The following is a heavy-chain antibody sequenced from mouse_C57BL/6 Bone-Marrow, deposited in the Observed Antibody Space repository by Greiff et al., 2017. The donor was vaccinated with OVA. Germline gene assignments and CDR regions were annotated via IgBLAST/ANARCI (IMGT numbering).Heavy chain of an antibody. CDR1: GYTFTSYW. CDR3: ARGTYSTVVAPGYFDV. Sequence: QVQLKQPGAELVKPGASVKLSCKASGYTFTSYWMQWVKQRPGQGLEWIGEIDPSDSYTNYNQKFKGKATLTVDTSSSTAYMQLSSLTSEDSAVYYCARGTYSTVVAPGYFDVWGTGTTVTVSS. V-gene: IGHV1-50*01. CDR2: IDPSDSYT. D-gene: IGHD1-1*01. J-gene: IGHJ1*03.